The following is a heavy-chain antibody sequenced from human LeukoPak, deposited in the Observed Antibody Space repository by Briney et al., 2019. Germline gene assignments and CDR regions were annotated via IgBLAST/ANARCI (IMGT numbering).Heavy chain of an antibody. CDR3: ASYCTNGVCLLEQQPFFFDY. CDR2: ISSSSSYI. D-gene: IGHD2-8*01. Sequence: PGGSLRLSCAASGFTFSSYSMNWVRQAPGKGLEWVSSISSSSSYIYYADSVKGRFTISRDNAKNSLYLQMNSLRAEDTAVYYCASYCTNGVCLLEQQPFFFDYWGQGTLVTVSS. V-gene: IGHV3-21*01. J-gene: IGHJ4*02. CDR1: GFTFSSYS.